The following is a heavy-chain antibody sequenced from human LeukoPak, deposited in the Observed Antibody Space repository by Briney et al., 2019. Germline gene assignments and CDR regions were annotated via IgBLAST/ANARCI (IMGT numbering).Heavy chain of an antibody. CDR3: ARGDYYGSGMYGWFDP. Sequence: GGSLRLSCAASGFTFTNYWMFWVRQAPGKGLEWVAVISYDGSNKYYVDSVKGRFTISRDISKNTLYLRMNSLRTEDTAVYYCARGDYYGSGMYGWFDPWGQGTLVTVSS. V-gene: IGHV3-30*03. CDR2: ISYDGSNK. CDR1: GFTFTNYW. J-gene: IGHJ5*02. D-gene: IGHD3-10*01.